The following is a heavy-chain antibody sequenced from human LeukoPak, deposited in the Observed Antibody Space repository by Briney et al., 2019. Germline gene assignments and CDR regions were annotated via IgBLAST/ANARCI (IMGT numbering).Heavy chain of an antibody. J-gene: IGHJ5*02. Sequence: SETLSLTCTVFGGSISSYYWSWIQQSPGKGLEWIGYIFYSGSTNYNPSLKSRVTISVDTSKNQFSLKLSSVTAADTAVYYCGRHPSAMTGFDPWGQGTLVTVSS. CDR2: IFYSGST. CDR3: GRHPSAMTGFDP. CDR1: GGSISSYY. V-gene: IGHV4-59*08. D-gene: IGHD2-2*01.